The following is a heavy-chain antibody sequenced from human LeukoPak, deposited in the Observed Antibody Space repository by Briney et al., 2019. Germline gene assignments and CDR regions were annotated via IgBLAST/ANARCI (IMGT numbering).Heavy chain of an antibody. D-gene: IGHD2-15*01. CDR3: AKDNEIKALHYGMDV. J-gene: IGHJ6*02. CDR2: ISWDGGST. CDR1: GFTFDDYT. V-gene: IGHV3-43*01. Sequence: GGPLRLSCAASGFTFDDYTMHWVRQAPGKGLEWVSLISWDGGSTYYADSVKGRFTISRDNSKNSLYLQTNSLRTEDTALYYCAKDNEIKALHYGMDVWGQGTTVTVSS.